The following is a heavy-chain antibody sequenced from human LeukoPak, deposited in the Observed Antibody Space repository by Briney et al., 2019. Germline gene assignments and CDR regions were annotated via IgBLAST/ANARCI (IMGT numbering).Heavy chain of an antibody. J-gene: IGHJ4*02. CDR3: ARLSYDSGTHYTVYKY. D-gene: IGHD3-10*01. CDR2: KKQDGSAK. CDR1: GFTFSDYW. V-gene: IGHV3-7*01. Sequence: PGGSLRLSCAASGFTFSDYWMSWVRQAPGKGLEWVANKKQDGSAKYYVDSVKGRFTISRDNAKNSLYLQMNSLRDDDTAVYYCARLSYDSGTHYTVYKYWGQGTLVTVSS.